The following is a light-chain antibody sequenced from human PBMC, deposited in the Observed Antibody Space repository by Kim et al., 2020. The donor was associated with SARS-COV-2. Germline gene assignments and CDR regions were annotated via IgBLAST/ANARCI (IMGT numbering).Light chain of an antibody. V-gene: IGKV1-5*03. CDR2: KAS. CDR3: QQYNSYSWT. J-gene: IGKJ1*01. CDR1: QSICYW. Sequence: ASVGDRVTITCRASQSICYWLAWYQQKPGKAPKLLIYKASSLESGVPSTFSGSGSGTEFTLTICSLQPDDFATYYCQQYNSYSWTFGQGTKVEIK.